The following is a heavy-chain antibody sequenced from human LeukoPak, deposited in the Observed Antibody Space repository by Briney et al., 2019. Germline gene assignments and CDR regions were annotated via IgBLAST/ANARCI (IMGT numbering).Heavy chain of an antibody. CDR3: AKKGLYYDSSAQGNWFDP. D-gene: IGHD3-22*01. J-gene: IGHJ5*02. Sequence: GGSLRLSCAASGFTFSSYGMHWVRQAPGKGLEWVAVISYDGSNKYYADSVKGRFTISRDNSKNTLYLQMNSLRAEDTAVYYCAKKGLYYDSSAQGNWFDPWGQGTLVTVSS. CDR2: ISYDGSNK. V-gene: IGHV3-30*18. CDR1: GFTFSSYG.